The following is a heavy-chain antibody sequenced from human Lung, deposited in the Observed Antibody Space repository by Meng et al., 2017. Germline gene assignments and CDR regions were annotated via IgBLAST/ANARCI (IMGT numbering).Heavy chain of an antibody. J-gene: IGHJ4*02. CDR2: INAGNGAT. Sequence: QVQLVQSGAEVKKPGASVKISCKASGYTFTSFVIHWVRQAPGQRLEWMGWINAGNGATKFSEKFQGRVTITRDTSASTAYMELSSLRSEDTAMYYCVSREMGANTYHFEYWGQGSLVTVSS. V-gene: IGHV1-3*01. CDR1: GYTFTSFV. D-gene: IGHD1-26*01. CDR3: VSREMGANTYHFEY.